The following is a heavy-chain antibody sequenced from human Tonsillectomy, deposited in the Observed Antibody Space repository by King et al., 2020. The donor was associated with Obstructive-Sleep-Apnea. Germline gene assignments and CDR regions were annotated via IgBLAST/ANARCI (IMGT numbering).Heavy chain of an antibody. J-gene: IGHJ4*02. V-gene: IGHV3-33*01. CDR2: IWYDGSNK. CDR1: GFTFSSYG. CDR3: ARDRHGGAAAYFDY. Sequence: VQLVESGGGVVQPGRSLRLSCAASGFTFSSYGRHWVRQAPGKGLEWVAVIWYDGSNKYYSDSVKGRFTISRDNSKNTLYLQMNSLRAEDTAVYYCARDRHGGAAAYFDYWGQGTLVTVSS. D-gene: IGHD6-13*01.